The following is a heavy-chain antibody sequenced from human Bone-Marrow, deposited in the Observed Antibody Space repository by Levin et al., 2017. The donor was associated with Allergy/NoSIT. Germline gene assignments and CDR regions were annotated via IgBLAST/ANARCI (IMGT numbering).Heavy chain of an antibody. CDR2: IYPANSYV. D-gene: IGHD3-3*01. CDR1: GYSFSSYW. J-gene: IGHJ4*02. Sequence: LGESLKISCTGSGYSFSSYWIGWVRQTPGKGLEWMGFIYPANSYVKYSPSFQGQVTISADKSINTAYLQWSSLEASDTAMYYCTRHMVSGSWSGYSASPLDYWGQGTLVTVSS. CDR3: TRHMVSGSWSGYSASPLDY. V-gene: IGHV5-51*01.